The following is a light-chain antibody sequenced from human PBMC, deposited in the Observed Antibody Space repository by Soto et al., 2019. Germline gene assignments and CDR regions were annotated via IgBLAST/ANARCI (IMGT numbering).Light chain of an antibody. CDR1: QSISSW. J-gene: IGKJ1*01. Sequence: DIQMTQSPSTLSASVGDRITITCRASQSISSWLAWYQQKPGKAPKVLIYKASSLESGVPSRFSVRGSGTEFTLTISSLQPDDFATYYCQQYKTYWSFGQGTKVEIK. CDR2: KAS. V-gene: IGKV1-5*03. CDR3: QQYKTYWS.